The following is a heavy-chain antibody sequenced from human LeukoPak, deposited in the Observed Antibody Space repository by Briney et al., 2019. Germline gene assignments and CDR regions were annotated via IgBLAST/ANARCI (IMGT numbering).Heavy chain of an antibody. Sequence: SETLSLTCTVSGGSISSSSYYWGWIRQPPGKGLEWIGSIYYSGSTYYNPSLKSRVTISVDTSKNQFSLKLSSVTAADTAVYYCASPDYGDYHQMEYFQHWGQGTLVTVSS. CDR1: GGSISSSSYY. V-gene: IGHV4-39*01. CDR3: ASPDYGDYHQMEYFQH. J-gene: IGHJ1*01. CDR2: IYYSGST. D-gene: IGHD4-17*01.